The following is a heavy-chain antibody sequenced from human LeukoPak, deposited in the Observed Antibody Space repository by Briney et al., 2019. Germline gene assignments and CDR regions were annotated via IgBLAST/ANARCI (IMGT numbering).Heavy chain of an antibody. J-gene: IGHJ5*02. CDR3: TRVKAAAGGWFDP. V-gene: IGHV3-49*04. Sequence: GRSLRLSCTASGFTFGEYAMSWVRQAPGKGLEWVGFIRSKAYGGTTEYAASVKGRFTISRDDSKSIAYLQMNSLKTEDTAVYYCTRVKAAAGGWFDPWGQGTLVTVSS. CDR2: IRSKAYGGTT. D-gene: IGHD6-13*01. CDR1: GFTFGEYA.